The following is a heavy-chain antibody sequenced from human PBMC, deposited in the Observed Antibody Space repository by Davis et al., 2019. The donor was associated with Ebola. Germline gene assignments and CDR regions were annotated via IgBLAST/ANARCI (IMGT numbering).Heavy chain of an antibody. J-gene: IGHJ4*02. CDR3: ARQESLYGHIDY. Sequence: GESPKISCEGSGYSFTSYWISWVRQMPGKGLEWMGRSDPNDGYTNYSPSFQGHVTISADKSITTAYLQWSSLKASDTAIYYCARQESLYGHIDYWGQGTLVTVSS. D-gene: IGHD3-10*01. CDR1: GYSFTSYW. V-gene: IGHV5-10-1*01. CDR2: SDPNDGYT.